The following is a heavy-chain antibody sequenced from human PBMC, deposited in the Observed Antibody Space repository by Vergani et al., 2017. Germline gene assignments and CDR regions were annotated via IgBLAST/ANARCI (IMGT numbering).Heavy chain of an antibody. J-gene: IGHJ6*02. Sequence: EVQLVESGGGLVQPGGSLRLSCAASGFTFSSYWMSWVRQAPGKGLEWVANIKQDGSEKYYVDSVKGRFTISRDNAKNSLYLQMNSLRAEDTAVYYCATWRYDNYYYYYYGMDVWGQGTTVTVSS. D-gene: IGHD5-24*01. V-gene: IGHV3-7*03. CDR2: IKQDGSEK. CDR3: ATWRYDNYYYYYYGMDV. CDR1: GFTFSSYW.